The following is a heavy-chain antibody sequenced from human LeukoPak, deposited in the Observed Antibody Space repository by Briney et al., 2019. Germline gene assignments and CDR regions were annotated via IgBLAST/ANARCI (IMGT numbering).Heavy chain of an antibody. D-gene: IGHD3-9*01. CDR2: INPNSGGT. Sequence: GASVKVSCKASGYTFTGYYMHWVRQAPGQGLEWMGWINPNSGGTNYAQKFQGRVTMTRDTSISTVYMELSRLRSDDTAVYYCARDINDILTGYNYWGQGTLVTVSS. CDR1: GYTFTGYY. J-gene: IGHJ4*02. CDR3: ARDINDILTGYNY. V-gene: IGHV1-2*02.